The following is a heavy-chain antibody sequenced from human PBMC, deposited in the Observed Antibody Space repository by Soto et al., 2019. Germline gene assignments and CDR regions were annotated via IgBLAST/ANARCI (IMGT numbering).Heavy chain of an antibody. J-gene: IGHJ4*02. CDR2: IYYSGST. CDR1: GGSISSGGYY. V-gene: IGHV4-31*03. D-gene: IGHD3-10*01. Sequence: PSETLSLTCTVSGGSISSGGYYWSWIRQHPGKGLEWIGYIYYSGSTYYNPSLKSRVTISVDTSKNQFSLKLSSVTAADTAVYYCARDGSGSLDYWGQGTLVTVS. CDR3: ARDGSGSLDY.